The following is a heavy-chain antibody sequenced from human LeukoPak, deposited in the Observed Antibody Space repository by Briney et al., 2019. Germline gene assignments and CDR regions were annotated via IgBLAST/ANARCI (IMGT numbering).Heavy chain of an antibody. J-gene: IGHJ3*02. CDR3: ARYRPGSVVTVYDAFDI. V-gene: IGHV4-4*07. D-gene: IGHD2-21*02. CDR1: GGSISSYY. Sequence: SETLSLTCTVSGGSISSYYWSWIRQPAGKGLEWIGRIYTTAITNYNPSLKSRVTMSVDTSKTQFSLKLSSVTAADTAGYYCARYRPGSVVTVYDAFDIWGQGTMVTVSS. CDR2: IYTTAIT.